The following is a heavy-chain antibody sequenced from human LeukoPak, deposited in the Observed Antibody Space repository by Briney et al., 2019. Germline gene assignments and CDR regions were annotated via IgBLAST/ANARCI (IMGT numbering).Heavy chain of an antibody. D-gene: IGHD3-10*01. Sequence: SETLSLTCTVSGGSISSYYWSWIRQPAGKGLEWIGRIYTSGSTNYNPSLKSRVTMSVGTSKNQFSLKLSSVTATDTAVYYCARDADYYGSGSYSPWGQGTLVTVSS. CDR3: ARDADYYGSGSYSP. J-gene: IGHJ5*02. CDR1: GGSISSYY. CDR2: IYTSGST. V-gene: IGHV4-4*07.